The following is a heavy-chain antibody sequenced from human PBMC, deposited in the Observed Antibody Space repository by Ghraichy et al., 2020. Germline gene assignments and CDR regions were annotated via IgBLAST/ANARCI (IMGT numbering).Heavy chain of an antibody. CDR1: GGSFSGYY. V-gene: IGHV4-34*01. J-gene: IGHJ4*02. Sequence: SETLSLTCAVYGGSFSGYYWSWIRQPPGKGLEWIGEINHSGSTNYNPSLKSRVTISVDTSKNQFSLKLSSVTAADTAVYYCARGKVTTYLSFGVPFDYWGQGTLVTISS. D-gene: IGHD4-17*01. CDR3: ARGKVTTYLSFGVPFDY. CDR2: INHSGST.